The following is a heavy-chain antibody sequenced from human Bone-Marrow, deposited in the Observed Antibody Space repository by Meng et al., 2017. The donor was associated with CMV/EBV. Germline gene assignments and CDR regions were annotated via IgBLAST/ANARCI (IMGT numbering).Heavy chain of an antibody. CDR2: IYYSGST. D-gene: IGHD1-14*01. CDR3: AREPRSHSY. V-gene: IGHV4-39*07. J-gene: IGHJ4*02. Sequence: SETLSLTCTVSGGSISSSSYYWGWIRQPPGKGLEWIGSIYYSGSTNYNPSLKSRVTISVDTSKNQFSLKLSSVTAADTAVYYCAREPRSHSYWGQGPLGTVSS. CDR1: GGSISSSSYY.